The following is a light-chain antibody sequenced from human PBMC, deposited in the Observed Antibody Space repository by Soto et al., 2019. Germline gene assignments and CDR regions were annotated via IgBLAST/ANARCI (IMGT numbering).Light chain of an antibody. V-gene: IGKV3-20*01. CDR2: GAS. J-gene: IGKJ1*01. CDR3: QQYGSSPPWT. Sequence: EIVLTQSPGTLSLSPGERATLSCRASQSVSSSYLAWYQHKPGQAPRLLIYGASSRATGIPDRFSGSGSGTDITLTIRGLEPEDFATYCCQQYGSSPPWTFGQGTKVEVK. CDR1: QSVSSSY.